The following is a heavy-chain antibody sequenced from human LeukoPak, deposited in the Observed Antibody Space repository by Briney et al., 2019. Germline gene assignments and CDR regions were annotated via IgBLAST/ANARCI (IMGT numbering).Heavy chain of an antibody. J-gene: IGHJ4*02. CDR3: VPLGSSWDY. CDR2: IRYDGSNK. Sequence: GGSLTLSCAASGFTFSSYGMHRVRQAPGQGLEWVAFIRYDGSNKYYADSVKVRFTISRDNSKTTLYLQMNSLRAEDTAVYYCVPLGSSWDYWGQGTLVTVSS. D-gene: IGHD6-13*01. CDR1: GFTFSSYG. V-gene: IGHV3-30*02.